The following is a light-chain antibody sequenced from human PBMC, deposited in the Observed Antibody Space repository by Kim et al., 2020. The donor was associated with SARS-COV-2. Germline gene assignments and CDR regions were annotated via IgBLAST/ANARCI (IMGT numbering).Light chain of an antibody. V-gene: IGLV1-47*01. CDR1: SSNIGSNY. CDR3: AAWDDSLSGWV. J-gene: IGLJ3*02. CDR2: RNN. Sequence: GHRFTISCSGSSSNIGSNYVYWYQQLPGTAPKLLIYRNNQRPSGVPDRFSGSKSGTSASLAISGLRSEDEADYYCAAWDDSLSGWVFGGGTKLTVL.